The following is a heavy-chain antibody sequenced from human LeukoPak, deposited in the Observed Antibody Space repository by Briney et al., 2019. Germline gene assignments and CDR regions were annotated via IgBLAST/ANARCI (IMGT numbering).Heavy chain of an antibody. D-gene: IGHD5-18*01. CDR3: ARDEPTAMAWGD. J-gene: IGHJ4*02. CDR2: IIPIFGTA. CDR1: GGTFSSYA. Sequence: SVKVPWKASGGTFSSYAISWVRQAPGQGLEWMGGIIPIFGTANYAQKFQGRVTITADESTSTAYMELSSLRSEDTAVYYCARDEPTAMAWGDWGQGTLVTVSS. V-gene: IGHV1-69*01.